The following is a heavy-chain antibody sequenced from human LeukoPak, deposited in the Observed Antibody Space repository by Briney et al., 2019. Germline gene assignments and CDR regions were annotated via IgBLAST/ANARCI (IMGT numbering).Heavy chain of an antibody. CDR3: ARDTCGCGSGWHFYWYFDL. CDR1: GFTFSDYA. J-gene: IGHJ2*01. V-gene: IGHV3-64*01. CDR2: ISSNGRSI. Sequence: PGGSLRLSCAASGFTFSDYAMHWVRQSPGKELEYVSAISSNGRSIHYANSVEGRFTISRDNSQNTLYLQMDSLRAEDMAVYYCARDTCGCGSGWHFYWYFDLWGRGTLVTVSS. D-gene: IGHD6-19*01.